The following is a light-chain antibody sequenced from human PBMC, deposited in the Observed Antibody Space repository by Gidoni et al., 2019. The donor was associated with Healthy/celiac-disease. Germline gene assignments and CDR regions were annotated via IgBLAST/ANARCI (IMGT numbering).Light chain of an antibody. V-gene: IGKV3-11*01. CDR1: QSVSSY. CDR3: QQRSNWPLT. Sequence: EIVLTQSPATLSLSPGERATVSCSASQSVSSYLAWYQQKPGQAPRLLIYDASNRATGIPARFSGSGSGTDFTLTISSLEPDDFAVYYCQQRSNWPLTFGGGTKVEIK. CDR2: DAS. J-gene: IGKJ4*01.